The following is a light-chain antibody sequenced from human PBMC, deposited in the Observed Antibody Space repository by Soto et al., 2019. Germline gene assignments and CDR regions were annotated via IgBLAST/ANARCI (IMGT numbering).Light chain of an antibody. CDR2: EVS. V-gene: IGLV2-14*01. Sequence: QSALTQPASVSGSPGQSITISCTGTSNDDGGYKHVSWYQQHPGKARKLIIYEVSYRPSGVSNRFSGSKSGNTASLTISGLQAEDEADYYCNSYRSTDTVVFGGGTKLTVL. J-gene: IGLJ2*01. CDR3: NSYRSTDTVV. CDR1: SNDDGGYKH.